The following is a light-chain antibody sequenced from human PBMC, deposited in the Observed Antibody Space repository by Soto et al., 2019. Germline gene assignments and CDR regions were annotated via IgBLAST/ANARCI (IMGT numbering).Light chain of an antibody. J-gene: IGLJ1*01. CDR2: DVT. Sequence: QSVLTQPASVSGSPGQSITISCTGTSRDVGAYNYVSWYQHHPGKAPKLMIYDVTNRPSGVSHRFSGSKSGNTASLTISGLQAEDEADYYCISYTGSGTLYVFGPGTKVTVL. CDR3: ISYTGSGTLYV. V-gene: IGLV2-14*03. CDR1: SRDVGAYNY.